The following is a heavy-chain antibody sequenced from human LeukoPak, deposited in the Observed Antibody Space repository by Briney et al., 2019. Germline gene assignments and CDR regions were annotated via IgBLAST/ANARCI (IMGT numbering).Heavy chain of an antibody. Sequence: GAALRLSCAASGFTFTTYWMIWVRQAPGKGLEWVANIKQDGSGKFYVDSVKGRFTISRDNAKNSLYLQMNSLTAEDTAVYYCARARNGPHYFDYWGQGTLVTVSS. V-gene: IGHV3-7*01. CDR2: IKQDGSGK. D-gene: IGHD1-14*01. J-gene: IGHJ4*02. CDR3: ARARNGPHYFDY. CDR1: GFTFTTYW.